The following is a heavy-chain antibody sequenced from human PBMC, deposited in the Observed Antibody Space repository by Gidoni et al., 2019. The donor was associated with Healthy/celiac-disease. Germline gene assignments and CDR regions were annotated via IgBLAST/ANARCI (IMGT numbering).Heavy chain of an antibody. CDR3: ARDKTVTTSGHYYMDV. J-gene: IGHJ6*03. CDR1: GYTFTSYA. V-gene: IGHV1-3*01. Sequence: QVQVVQSGAEVKKPGASVKVSCKASGYTFTSYAMHWVRHAPGQRLEWMGWITAGNGNTKYSQKFQSRLTITRDTSASTAYMELSSLRSEDTAVYYCARDKTVTTSGHYYMDVWGKGTTVTVSS. D-gene: IGHD4-17*01. CDR2: ITAGNGNT.